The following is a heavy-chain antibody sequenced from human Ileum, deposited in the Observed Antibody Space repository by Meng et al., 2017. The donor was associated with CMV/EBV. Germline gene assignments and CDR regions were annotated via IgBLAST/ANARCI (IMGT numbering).Heavy chain of an antibody. CDR3: AKESPWSGGLGTYYFDY. CDR2: IRYDGGNI. V-gene: IGHV3-30*02. Sequence: GGSLRLSCAASGFRFSDYGMHWVRQAPGKGLEWVAYIRYDGGNIKYVDPVKGRFPISRDNSKNTLYLQMRSLGGEDTAVYYCAKESPWSGGLGTYYFDYWGQGTLVTVSS. J-gene: IGHJ4*02. D-gene: IGHD3-10*01. CDR1: GFRFSDYG.